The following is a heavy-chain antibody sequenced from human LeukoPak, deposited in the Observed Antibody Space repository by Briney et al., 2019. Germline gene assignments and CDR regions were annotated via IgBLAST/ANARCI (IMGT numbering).Heavy chain of an antibody. CDR1: GGSTSSSSYY. J-gene: IGHJ5*02. Sequence: SGTLSLTCTVSGGSTSSSSYYWDWIRPPPGKGLEWIGGIYYSGSTSYNPSLKSRVTISVDTSKKQSSLKLSSVTAADTAVYYCATGMYDEVLDGFDPWGQGILVTVSS. CDR2: IYYSGST. CDR3: ATGMYDEVLDGFDP. D-gene: IGHD2-8*01. V-gene: IGHV4-39*07.